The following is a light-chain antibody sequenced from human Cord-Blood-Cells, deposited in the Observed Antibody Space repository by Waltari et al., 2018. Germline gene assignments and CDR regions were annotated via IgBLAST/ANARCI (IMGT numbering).Light chain of an antibody. J-gene: IGKJ3*01. CDR3: QQYGSTPFT. CDR1: QRVSSSY. V-gene: IGKV3-20*01. Sequence: EIVLTQSPGTLPLSPVERATLSCRASQRVSSSYLAWYQQKPGPAPRLLIYGASSRATGIPDRFSGSGSGTDFTLTISRLEPEDFAVYYCQQYGSTPFTFGPGTKVDIK. CDR2: GAS.